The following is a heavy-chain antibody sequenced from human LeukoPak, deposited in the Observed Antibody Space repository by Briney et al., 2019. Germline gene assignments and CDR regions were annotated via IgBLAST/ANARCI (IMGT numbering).Heavy chain of an antibody. Sequence: GGSLRLSCAASGFTFSTYAMHWVRQAPGKGLEYVLAISSNGGSTYYANSVKGRFTISRDNSKNTLYLQMGSLGAEDMAVYYCARWGYCSGGSCYYNDYWGQGTLVTVSS. J-gene: IGHJ4*02. CDR2: ISSNGGST. D-gene: IGHD2-15*01. CDR3: ARWGYCSGGSCYYNDY. V-gene: IGHV3-64*01. CDR1: GFTFSTYA.